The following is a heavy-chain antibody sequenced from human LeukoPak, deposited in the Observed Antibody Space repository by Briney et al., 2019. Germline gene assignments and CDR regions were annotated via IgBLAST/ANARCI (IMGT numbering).Heavy chain of an antibody. V-gene: IGHV4-4*02. CDR3: ARDRGYCSSTSCYTDAFDI. D-gene: IGHD2-2*02. CDR1: GGSISNSNW. Sequence: SETLSLTCAVSGGSISNSNWWSWVRQPPGKGLVWIGQIYHSGTTNYNPSLKSRVAISIDKSKNQFSLKVTSVTAADTAVYYCARDRGYCSSTSCYTDAFDIWGQGTMVTVSS. J-gene: IGHJ3*02. CDR2: IYHSGTT.